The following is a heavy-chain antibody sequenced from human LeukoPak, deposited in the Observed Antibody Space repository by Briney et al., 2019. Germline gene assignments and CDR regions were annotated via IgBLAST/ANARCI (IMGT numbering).Heavy chain of an antibody. CDR1: GGTFSSYA. CDR2: IIPIFGTA. D-gene: IGHD7-27*01. V-gene: IGHV1-69*05. CDR3: ARDMSIHENWGPKFDY. J-gene: IGHJ4*02. Sequence: SVKVSCKASGGTFSSYAISWVRQAPGQGLEWMGGIIPIFGTANYAQKFQGRVTITTDESTSTAYMELSSLRSEDTAVYYCARDMSIHENWGPKFDYWGQGTLVTVSS.